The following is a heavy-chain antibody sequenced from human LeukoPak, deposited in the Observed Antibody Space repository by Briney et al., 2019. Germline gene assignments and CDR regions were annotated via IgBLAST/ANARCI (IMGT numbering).Heavy chain of an antibody. CDR2: IKQDGSEE. CDR1: GFTISSYW. Sequence: GGSLRLSCVASGFTISSYWMHWVRQAPGKGLEWVANIKQDGSEEYYVDSVNGRFTISRDNAKNSLYLQMNSLRAEDTAVYYCARRYFDYWGQGILVTVSS. V-gene: IGHV3-7*03. CDR3: ARRYFDY. J-gene: IGHJ4*02.